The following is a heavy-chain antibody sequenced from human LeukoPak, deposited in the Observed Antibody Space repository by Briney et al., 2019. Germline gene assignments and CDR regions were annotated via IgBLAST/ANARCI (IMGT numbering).Heavy chain of an antibody. D-gene: IGHD3-10*01. CDR3: ARENYYGSGSADY. J-gene: IGHJ4*02. CDR1: GFIFRSYG. V-gene: IGHV4-34*01. Sequence: GSLRLSCAASGFIFRSYGMSWVRQAPGKGLEWIGEINHSGSTNYNPSLKSRVTISVDTSKNQFSLKLSSVTAADTAVYYCARENYYGSGSADYWGQGTLVTVSS. CDR2: INHSGST.